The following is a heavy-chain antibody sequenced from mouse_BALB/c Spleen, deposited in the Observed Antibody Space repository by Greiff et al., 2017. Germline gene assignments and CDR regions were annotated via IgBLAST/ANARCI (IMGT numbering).Heavy chain of an antibody. CDR2: IDPENGDT. CDR3: NAWDDGYLFDY. V-gene: IGHV14-4*02. CDR1: GFNIKDYY. J-gene: IGHJ2*01. D-gene: IGHD2-3*01. Sequence: VQLQQSGAELVRSGASVKLSCTASGFNIKDYYMHWVKQRPEQGLEWIGWIDPENGDTEYAPKFQGKATMTADTSSNTAYLQRSSLTSEDTAVYYCNAWDDGYLFDYWGQGTTLTVSS.